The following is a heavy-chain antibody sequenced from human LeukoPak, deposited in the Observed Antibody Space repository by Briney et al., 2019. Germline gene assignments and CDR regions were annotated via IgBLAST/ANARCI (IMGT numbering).Heavy chain of an antibody. CDR3: AREAWRPYRDY. J-gene: IGHJ4*02. CDR1: GFLFRAYA. V-gene: IGHV3-23*01. Sequence: GGSLRLSCEASGFLFRAYAMSWVRQAPGKGLEWLSTITITDGGAYYIDSVKGRFTMSRDNSKNTLYLQMNSLRAEDTAVYYCAREAWRPYRDYWGQGTPVTVSS. CDR2: ITITDGGA. D-gene: IGHD3-3*01.